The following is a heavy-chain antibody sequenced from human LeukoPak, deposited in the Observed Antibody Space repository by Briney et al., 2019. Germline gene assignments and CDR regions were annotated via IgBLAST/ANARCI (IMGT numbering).Heavy chain of an antibody. J-gene: IGHJ3*02. CDR3: ARDRVGYYDSSGLWTRHSRTDAFDI. V-gene: IGHV1-69*05. CDR1: GGTFSSYV. D-gene: IGHD3-22*01. Sequence: SVKVSCKASGGTFSSYVISWVRQAPGQGLEWMGGIIPIFGTANYVQKFQGRVTITKDESTSTAYMELSSLRSKDTAVYYCARDRVGYYDSSGLWTRHSRTDAFDIWGQGTMVTVSS. CDR2: IIPIFGTA.